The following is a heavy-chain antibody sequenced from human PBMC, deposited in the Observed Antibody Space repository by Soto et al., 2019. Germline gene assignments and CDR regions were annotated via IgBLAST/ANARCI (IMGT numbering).Heavy chain of an antibody. CDR1: GFTFSNAW. CDR3: TTEYDFWSGYHYYYYMDV. Sequence: GGSLRLSCAASGFTFSNAWMSWVRQAPGKGLEWVGRIKSKTDGGTTDYAAPVKGRFTISRDDSKNTLYLQMNSLKTEDTAVYYCTTEYDFWSGYHYYYYMDVWGKGTTVTVSS. V-gene: IGHV3-15*01. J-gene: IGHJ6*03. CDR2: IKSKTDGGTT. D-gene: IGHD3-3*01.